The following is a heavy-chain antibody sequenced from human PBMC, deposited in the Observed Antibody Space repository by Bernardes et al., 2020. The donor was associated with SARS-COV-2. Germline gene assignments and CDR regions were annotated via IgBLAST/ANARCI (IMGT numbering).Heavy chain of an antibody. CDR1: GFSLNSHG. Sequence: GGSLRLSCAASGFSLNSHGMHWIRQTPGKGLEWVAVIWHDGTKKYYADSVKGRFTISRDTPKNTVYLQINNLTVEDTATYYCARDRVIRGTMLVPDWFDPWGRGTLVVVSS. D-gene: IGHD3-22*01. V-gene: IGHV3-33*01. CDR3: ARDRVIRGTMLVPDWFDP. J-gene: IGHJ5*02. CDR2: IWHDGTKK.